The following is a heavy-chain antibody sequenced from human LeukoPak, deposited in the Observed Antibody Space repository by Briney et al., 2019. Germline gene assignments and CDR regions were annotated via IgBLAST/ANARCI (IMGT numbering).Heavy chain of an antibody. CDR2: VGGGEDI. D-gene: IGHD2-21*01. J-gene: IGHJ4*02. V-gene: IGHV3-23*01. CDR1: GFTFNLYG. CDR3: AKDATPRNRLWDHFDS. Sequence: GGSLRLSCVASGFTFNLYGMRWVRQATGKGREWVSCVGGGEDIHYGDSVKGRFTGYRDDAKNTVYLQMNSLRVEDTAIYFCAKDATPRNRLWDHFDSWGQGTLVSVSS.